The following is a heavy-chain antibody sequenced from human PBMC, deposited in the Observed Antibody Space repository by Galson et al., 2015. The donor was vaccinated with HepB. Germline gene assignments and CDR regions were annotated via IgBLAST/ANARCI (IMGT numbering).Heavy chain of an antibody. CDR3: ARGRIVVVGMDV. CDR1: GYTFTSYA. J-gene: IGHJ6*02. D-gene: IGHD2-2*01. Sequence: SVKVFCKASGYTFTSYAMHWVRQAPGQRLEWMGWINAGNGNTKYSQKFQGRVTITRDTSASTAYMELSSLRSEDTAVYYCARGRIVVVGMDVWGQGTTVTVSS. CDR2: INAGNGNT. V-gene: IGHV1-3*01.